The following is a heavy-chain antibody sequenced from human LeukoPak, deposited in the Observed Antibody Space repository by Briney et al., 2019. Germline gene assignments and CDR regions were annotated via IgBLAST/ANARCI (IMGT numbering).Heavy chain of an antibody. CDR3: ARAGWGSGWYENGMDV. Sequence: GASVKVSCKASGYTFTSYDINWVRQATGQGLEWMGWMNPNSGNTGYAQKFQGRVTMPRNTSISTAYMELSSLRSEDTAVYYCARAGWGSGWYENGMDVWGQGTTVTVSS. CDR2: MNPNSGNT. V-gene: IGHV1-8*01. CDR1: GYTFTSYD. J-gene: IGHJ6*02. D-gene: IGHD6-19*01.